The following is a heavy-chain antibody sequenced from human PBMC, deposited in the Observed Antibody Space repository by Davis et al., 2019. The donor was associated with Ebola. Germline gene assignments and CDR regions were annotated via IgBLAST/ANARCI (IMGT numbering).Heavy chain of an antibody. Sequence: GGSLRLSCAASGFTFSSYDMHWVRQATGKGLEWVSAIGTAGDTYYPGSVKGRFTISRENAKNSLYLQMNSLRAEDTAVYYCARVASNYDILTGFSWFDPWGQGTLVTVSS. J-gene: IGHJ5*02. CDR2: IGTAGDT. V-gene: IGHV3-13*01. D-gene: IGHD3-9*01. CDR1: GFTFSSYD. CDR3: ARVASNYDILTGFSWFDP.